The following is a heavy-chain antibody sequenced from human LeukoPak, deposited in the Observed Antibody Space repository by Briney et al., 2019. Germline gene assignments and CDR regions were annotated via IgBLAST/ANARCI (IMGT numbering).Heavy chain of an antibody. Sequence: ASVKVSCKASGYSFSSYGITWVRQAPGQGLEWMGIINPSGGSTSYAQKFQGRVTMTRDTSTSTVYMELSSLRSEDTAVYYCASANCGGDCCFDYWGQGTLVTVSS. D-gene: IGHD2-21*02. CDR2: INPSGGST. CDR3: ASANCGGDCCFDY. J-gene: IGHJ4*02. V-gene: IGHV1-46*01. CDR1: GYSFSSYG.